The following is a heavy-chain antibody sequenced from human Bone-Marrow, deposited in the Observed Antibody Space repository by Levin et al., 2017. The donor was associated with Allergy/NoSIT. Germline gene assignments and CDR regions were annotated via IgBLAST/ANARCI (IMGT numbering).Heavy chain of an antibody. D-gene: IGHD3-22*01. CDR2: IYDSGNT. CDR3: ARDRDYYDSSGYYVVYYGMDV. V-gene: IGHV4-30-4*01. CDR1: GGSISSGDYY. Sequence: SETLSLTCTVSGGSISSGDYYWSWIRQPPGKGLEWIGYIYDSGNTHYNPSLKSRVNISLDTSKNQFSLKLSSVTAADTAVYYCARDRDYYDSSGYYVVYYGMDVWGQGTTVTVSS. J-gene: IGHJ6*02.